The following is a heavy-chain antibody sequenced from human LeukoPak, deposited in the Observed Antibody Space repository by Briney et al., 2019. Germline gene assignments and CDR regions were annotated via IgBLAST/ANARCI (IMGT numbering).Heavy chain of an antibody. V-gene: IGHV3-20*03. CDR1: GFTFDDYG. CDR3: ARSGYCSGGSCYSGAPIPDY. CDR2: INWNGGST. Sequence: GGSLRLSYAASGFTFDDYGMSWVRQAPGKGLEWVSGINWNGGSTGYADSVKGRFTISRDNAKNSLYLQMNSLRAEDTALYYCARSGYCSGGSCYSGAPIPDYWGQGTLVTVSS. D-gene: IGHD2-15*01. J-gene: IGHJ4*02.